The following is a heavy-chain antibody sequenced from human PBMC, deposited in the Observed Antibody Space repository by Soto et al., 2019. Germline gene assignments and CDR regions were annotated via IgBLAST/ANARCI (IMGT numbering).Heavy chain of an antibody. CDR3: VRPNFGALTHFDF. CDR2: IFPGDSDT. J-gene: IGHJ4*02. CDR1: GYTFTNYW. Sequence: ESLKISCKAIGYTFTNYWIGWVRQTPGKGLEWMGIIFPGDSDTRYNPSFEGQVTVSADESISTAYLQWNTLKASDTAMYYCVRPNFGALTHFDFWGQGTLVTVSS. V-gene: IGHV5-51*01. D-gene: IGHD3-16*01.